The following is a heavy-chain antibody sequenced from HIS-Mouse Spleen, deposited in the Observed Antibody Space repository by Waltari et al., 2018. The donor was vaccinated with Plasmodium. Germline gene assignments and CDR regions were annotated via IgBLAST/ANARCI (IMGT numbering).Heavy chain of an antibody. J-gene: IGHJ6*02. V-gene: IGHV4-38-2*02. CDR1: GYSISSGYS. D-gene: IGHD6-6*01. Sequence: QVQLQESGPGLVKPSETLSLTCTVSGYSISSGYSWCWIRQPPGKGREWIGSIYHSGGTYYNPSLKSRVTISVDTSKNQFSLKLSSVTAADTAVYYCARAESSIAARHYYYYGMDVWGQGTTVTVSS. CDR2: IYHSGGT. CDR3: ARAESSIAARHYYYYGMDV.